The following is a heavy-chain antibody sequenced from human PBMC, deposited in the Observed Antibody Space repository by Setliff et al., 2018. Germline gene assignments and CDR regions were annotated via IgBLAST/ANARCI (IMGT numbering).Heavy chain of an antibody. CDR2: IYYSGST. Sequence: SQTLSLTCTVSGGSISSYYWSWIRQPPGKGLEWIGYIYYSGSTNYNPSLKSRVTISVDTSKNQFSLKLSSVTAADTAVYYCARGGGYYFGYYYYGMDVWGQGTTVTVSS. CDR1: GGSISSYY. D-gene: IGHD3-22*01. V-gene: IGHV4-59*01. CDR3: ARGGGYYFGYYYYGMDV. J-gene: IGHJ6*02.